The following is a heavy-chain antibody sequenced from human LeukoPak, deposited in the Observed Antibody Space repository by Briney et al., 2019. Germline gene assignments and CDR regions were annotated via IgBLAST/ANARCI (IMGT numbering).Heavy chain of an antibody. CDR2: VYYSGST. D-gene: IGHD3-22*01. Sequence: SETLSLTCTVSGGSISSYYWSWIRHPPGKGLEWIGYVYYSGSTNYNPSLKRRVTISVDTPKNQFSLKLSSVTAADTGVYYCARAGSGYYPFDLWGRGTLVSVS. CDR3: ARAGSGYYPFDL. V-gene: IGHV4-59*01. J-gene: IGHJ4*02. CDR1: GGSISSYY.